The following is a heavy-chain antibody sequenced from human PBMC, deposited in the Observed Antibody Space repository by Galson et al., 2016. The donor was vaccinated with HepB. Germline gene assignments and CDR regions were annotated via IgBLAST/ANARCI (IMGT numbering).Heavy chain of an antibody. CDR2: IDPSDSYT. Sequence: QSGAEVKKPGEFLSISCKGFGYIFTDHWITWVRQMPGKGLEWMGRIDPSDSYTNYSPSFQGHVTIPVDKSTGTAYLHWSSLKVSDTAMYYCARLSRIVVVTGAFDVWGQGTMVTVSS. J-gene: IGHJ3*01. D-gene: IGHD3-22*01. CDR1: GYIFTDHW. CDR3: ARLSRIVVVTGAFDV. V-gene: IGHV5-10-1*01.